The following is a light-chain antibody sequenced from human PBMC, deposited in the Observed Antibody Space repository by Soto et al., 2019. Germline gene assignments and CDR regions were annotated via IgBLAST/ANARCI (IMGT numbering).Light chain of an antibody. J-gene: IGLJ1*01. CDR2: DVA. CDR3: CTYAGGYTYL. Sequence: QSVVTQPACVCGSPGQLITISCTRTGNDVGAYNHVSWYQQHPGRPPKLMIYDVARWPSGVPDRFSGSKPGNTASLTISGLQAEDEADYFCCTYAGGYTYLFGTGTKVTV. V-gene: IGLV2-11*01. CDR1: GNDVGAYNH.